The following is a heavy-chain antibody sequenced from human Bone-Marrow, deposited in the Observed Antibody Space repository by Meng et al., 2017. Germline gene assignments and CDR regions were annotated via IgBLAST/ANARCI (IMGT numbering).Heavy chain of an antibody. D-gene: IGHD3-22*01. Sequence: SETLSLTCTVSGGSISSSSYYWGWIRQPPGKGLEWIGSIYYSGSTYYNPSLKSRVTISVDTSKNQFSLKLSSVTAADTAVYYCARGHRAVITLEDWGQGTLVTVSS. CDR2: IYYSGST. CDR1: GGSISSSSYY. CDR3: ARGHRAVITLED. V-gene: IGHV4-39*07. J-gene: IGHJ4*02.